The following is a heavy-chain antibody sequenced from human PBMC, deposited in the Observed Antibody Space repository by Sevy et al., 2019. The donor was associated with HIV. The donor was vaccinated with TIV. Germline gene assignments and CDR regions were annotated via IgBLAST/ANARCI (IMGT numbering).Heavy chain of an antibody. CDR1: GGTFSSYA. V-gene: IGHV1-69*06. CDR3: ARGGNYYDSSVSSYYYYMDV. D-gene: IGHD3-22*01. J-gene: IGHJ6*03. Sequence: ASVKVSCKASGGTFSSYAISWVRQAPGQGLEWMGGIIPIFGTANYAQKFQGRVTITADKSTSTAYMERSSLRSEDTAVYYCARGGNYYDSSVSSYYYYMDVWGKGTTVTVSS. CDR2: IIPIFGTA.